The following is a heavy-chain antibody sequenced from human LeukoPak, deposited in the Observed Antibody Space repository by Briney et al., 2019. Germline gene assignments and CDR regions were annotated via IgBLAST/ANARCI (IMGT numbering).Heavy chain of an antibody. CDR2: IYSSGTT. CDR3: AREAGSYDSSGYYSLYYSFDY. Sequence: PSQTLSLTCTVSGDSINSGNNYWSWIRQPAGKGPEWIGHIYSSGTTNYNPSLKSRVTMSVDTSKNQFSLKLTSVTAADTAVYYCAREAGSYDSSGYYSLYYSFDYWGQGTLVTVSS. CDR1: GDSINSGNNY. D-gene: IGHD3-22*01. V-gene: IGHV4-61*09. J-gene: IGHJ4*02.